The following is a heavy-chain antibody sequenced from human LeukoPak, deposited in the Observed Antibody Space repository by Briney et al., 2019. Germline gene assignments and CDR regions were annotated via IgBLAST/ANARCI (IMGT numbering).Heavy chain of an antibody. V-gene: IGHV3-23*01. D-gene: IGHD1-26*01. CDR2: VSGSGAKT. CDR1: GFAFSTDA. Sequence: GGSLRLSCAASGFAFSTDAMNWVRQAPGKGLEWVSGVSGSGAKTYYADSVKGRFTISRDNSHNTVYLQMSGLRAEDTAVYYCAKDGLPVGDYYYYIDVWGKGATVAVSS. J-gene: IGHJ6*03. CDR3: AKDGLPVGDYYYYIDV.